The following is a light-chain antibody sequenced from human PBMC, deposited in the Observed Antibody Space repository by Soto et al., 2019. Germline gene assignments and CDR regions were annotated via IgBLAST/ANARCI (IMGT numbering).Light chain of an antibody. CDR1: SSDVGGYNY. J-gene: IGLJ3*02. Sequence: QSVLTQPPSASGSPGQSVTTSCTGTSSDVGGYNYVSWYQQHPGKAPKLMIYEVSKRPSGVPDRFSGSKSGNTASLTVSGLQAEDEADYYCSSYAGSTMGVFGGGTKLTVL. V-gene: IGLV2-8*01. CDR2: EVS. CDR3: SSYAGSTMGV.